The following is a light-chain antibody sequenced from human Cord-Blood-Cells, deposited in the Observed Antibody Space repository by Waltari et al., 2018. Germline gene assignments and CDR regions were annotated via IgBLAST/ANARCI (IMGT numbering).Light chain of an antibody. CDR1: SSDVGGYNY. Sequence: QSALTQPPSASGYPGQSVTISCTGTSSDVGGYNYDSWYQQHPGKAPKLMIYEVSKRPSGVPDRFSGSKSGNTASLTVSGLQAEDEADYYCSSYAGSNWVFGGGTKLTVL. V-gene: IGLV2-8*01. CDR2: EVS. J-gene: IGLJ3*02. CDR3: SSYAGSNWV.